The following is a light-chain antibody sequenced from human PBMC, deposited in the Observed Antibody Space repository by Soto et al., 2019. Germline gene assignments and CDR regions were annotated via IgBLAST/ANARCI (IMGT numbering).Light chain of an antibody. V-gene: IGLV2-11*01. Sequence: QSALTQPRSVSGSPGQSVTVSCIGTSSDVGDYNSVSWYQQHPGKAPKLMIYDVSKRPSGVPDRFSGAKSGNTASLTISGLQAEDEADYYCCSYAGSYTWVFGSGTKVTVL. CDR1: SSDVGDYNS. CDR3: CSYAGSYTWV. J-gene: IGLJ1*01. CDR2: DVS.